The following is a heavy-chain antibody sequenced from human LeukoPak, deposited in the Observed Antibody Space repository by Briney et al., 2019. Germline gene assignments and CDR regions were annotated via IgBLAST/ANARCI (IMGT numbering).Heavy chain of an antibody. Sequence: GGSLRLSCEASGFTFSSYAMSWVRQAPGKGLEWVSAISGSGGSTYYADSVKGRFTISRDNSKNTLYLQMNSLRAEDTAVYYCAKVRAAAGDFFDYWGQGTLVTVSS. J-gene: IGHJ4*02. V-gene: IGHV3-23*01. D-gene: IGHD6-13*01. CDR3: AKVRAAAGDFFDY. CDR2: ISGSGGST. CDR1: GFTFSSYA.